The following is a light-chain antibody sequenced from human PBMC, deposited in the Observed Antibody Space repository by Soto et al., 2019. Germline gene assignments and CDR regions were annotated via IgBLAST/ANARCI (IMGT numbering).Light chain of an antibody. J-gene: IGKJ4*01. Sequence: ETVMTQSPDTLSVSPGERATLSCRASQNIRTNLAWYQQKPGQAPRLLIYGASTRATGIPDRFSGSGSGTDFTLTISSLQSEDSALYYCQQYNIWPPLTFGGGTKVESK. V-gene: IGKV3-15*01. CDR3: QQYNIWPPLT. CDR1: QNIRTN. CDR2: GAS.